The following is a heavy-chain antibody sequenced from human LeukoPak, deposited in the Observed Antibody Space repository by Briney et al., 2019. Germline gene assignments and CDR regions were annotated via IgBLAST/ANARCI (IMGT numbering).Heavy chain of an antibody. V-gene: IGHV3-23*01. D-gene: IGHD3-10*01. Sequence: GGYLRLSCAASGFTFSRHGMNWVRQAPGKGLEWVSGISPSGDILYYADSVKGQFTISRDNFKNTVYLQMNSLRAEDTAVYYCAKDLNVWFGTTSDYWGQGTLVTVSS. J-gene: IGHJ4*02. CDR3: AKDLNVWFGTTSDY. CDR1: GFTFSRHG. CDR2: ISPSGDIL.